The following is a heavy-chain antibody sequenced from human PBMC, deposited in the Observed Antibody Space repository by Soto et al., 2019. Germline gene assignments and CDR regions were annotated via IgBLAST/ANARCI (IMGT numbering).Heavy chain of an antibody. CDR2: IYYSGST. D-gene: IGHD6-6*01. V-gene: IGHV4-30-4*01. CDR1: GGSISSGDYY. CDR3: ARAGHSSSSEGANWFDP. Sequence: TVSGGSISSGDYYWSWIRQPPGKGLEWIGYIYYSGSTYYNPSLKSRVTISVDTSKNQFSLKLSSVTAADTAVYYCARAGHSSSSEGANWFDPWGQGTLVTVSS. J-gene: IGHJ5*02.